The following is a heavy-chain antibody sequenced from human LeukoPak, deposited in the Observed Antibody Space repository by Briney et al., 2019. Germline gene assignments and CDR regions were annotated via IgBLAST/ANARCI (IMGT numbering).Heavy chain of an antibody. Sequence: GGSLRLSCAASAFTFSSYVMAWVRQAPGKGLGWVSTITPGVGTSYSDSVKGRFTISRNNSKNTLYLQMNSLTAEDTAIYYCVSGGYYHVRLCPYWGQGTLVTVSS. D-gene: IGHD1-26*01. CDR1: AFTFSSYV. J-gene: IGHJ4*01. CDR2: ITPGVGT. CDR3: VSGGYYHVRLCPY. V-gene: IGHV3-23*01.